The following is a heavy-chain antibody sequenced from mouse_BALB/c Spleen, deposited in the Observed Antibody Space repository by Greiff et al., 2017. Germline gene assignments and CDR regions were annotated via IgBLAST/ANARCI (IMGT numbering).Heavy chain of an antibody. CDR1: GYTFTSYW. J-gene: IGHJ2*01. D-gene: IGHD2-10*02. Sequence: QVQLKESGADLAKPGASVKMSCKASGYTFTSYWMHWVKQRPGQGLEWIGYINPSTGYTEYNQKFKDKATLTADKSSSTAYMQLSSLTSEDSAVYYCAREYGNYEDYWGQGTTLTVSS. CDR3: AREYGNYEDY. CDR2: INPSTGYT. V-gene: IGHV1-7*01.